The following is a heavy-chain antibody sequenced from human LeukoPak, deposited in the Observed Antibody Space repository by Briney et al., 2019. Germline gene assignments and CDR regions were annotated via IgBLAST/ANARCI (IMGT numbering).Heavy chain of an antibody. CDR2: IYYSGST. CDR1: GDSISSSSYY. D-gene: IGHD6-19*01. Sequence: SGTLSLTCTVSGDSISSSSYYWGWIRQPPGKGLEWIGSIYYSGSTYYNPSLKSRVTISVDTSKNQFSLKLSSVTAADTAVYYCARVVGGYSSGWYADYWGQGTLVXVS. CDR3: ARVVGGYSSGWYADY. J-gene: IGHJ4*02. V-gene: IGHV4-39*07.